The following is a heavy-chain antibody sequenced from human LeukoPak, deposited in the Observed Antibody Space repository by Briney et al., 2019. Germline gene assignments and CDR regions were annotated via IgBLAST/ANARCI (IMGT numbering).Heavy chain of an antibody. CDR2: IYYSGNT. V-gene: IGHV4-59*01. CDR3: ARDRSSGSGKYYFDY. CDR1: GGSISSYY. Sequence: SETLSLTCTVSGGSISSYYWSWIRQPPGKGLEWISYIYYSGNTYYNPSLKSRVTISVDTSKNQFSLKLSSMTTADTAVYYCARDRSSGSGKYYFDYWGQGTLVTVSS. D-gene: IGHD6-13*01. J-gene: IGHJ4*02.